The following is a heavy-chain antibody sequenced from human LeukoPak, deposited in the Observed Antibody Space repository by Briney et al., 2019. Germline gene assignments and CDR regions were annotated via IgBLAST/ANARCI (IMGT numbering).Heavy chain of an antibody. CDR3: ARLDNARGAFDY. CDR2: MYYSGST. V-gene: IGHV4-59*02. Sequence: KPSETLSLTCTASGGSVSSYFCSWIRQPPGKGLEWIGYMYYSGSTNYNPSLKSRVTMSVDTSKNQFSLQLSSVTAADTAVYYCARLDNARGAFDYWGQGTLVTVSS. CDR1: GGSVSSYF. D-gene: IGHD2-2*03. J-gene: IGHJ4*02.